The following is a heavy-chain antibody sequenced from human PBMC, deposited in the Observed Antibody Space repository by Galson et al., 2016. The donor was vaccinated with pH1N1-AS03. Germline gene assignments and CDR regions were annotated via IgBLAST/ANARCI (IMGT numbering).Heavy chain of an antibody. Sequence: QSGAEVKKPGESLRISCKGFGYSFPNYWISWVRQMPGKGLEWIGRIDPSDSYVNYSPSFRGHVTTSADMSITTAYLQWSSLKASYTAIYYCARPGPGTSSCRSGFALWGQGSLVSVSS. J-gene: IGHJ5*02. CDR2: IDPSDSYV. V-gene: IGHV5-10-1*01. CDR1: GYSFPNYW. D-gene: IGHD1-1*01. CDR3: ARPGPGTSSCRSGFAL.